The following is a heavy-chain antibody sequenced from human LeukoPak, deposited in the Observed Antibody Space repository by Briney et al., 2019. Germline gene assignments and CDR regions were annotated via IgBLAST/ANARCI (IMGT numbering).Heavy chain of an antibody. CDR2: IYHSGST. D-gene: IGHD6-13*01. V-gene: IGHV4-4*02. CDR3: ARVLAEAGGVWFDP. CDR1: GGSVSSSNW. Sequence: SETLSLTCAVSGGSVSSSNWWSWVRQPPGKGLEWSGEIYHSGSTNYNPSLKSRVTISVDTSKNQFSLKLSSVTAPDTAVYYCARVLAEAGGVWFDPWGGGTLVSVSS. J-gene: IGHJ5*02.